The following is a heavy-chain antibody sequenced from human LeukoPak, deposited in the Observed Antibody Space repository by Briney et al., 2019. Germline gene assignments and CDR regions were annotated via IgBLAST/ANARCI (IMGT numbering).Heavy chain of an antibody. CDR3: ARALNYYDSSGYRY. CDR1: GFTFSSYA. V-gene: IGHV3-48*01. J-gene: IGHJ4*02. CDR2: ISSSSSTI. D-gene: IGHD3-22*01. Sequence: GGSLRLSCAASGFTFSSYAMTWVRQAPGKGLEWVSYISSSSSTIYYADSVKGRFTISRDNAKNSLYLQMNSLRAEDTAVYYCARALNYYDSSGYRYWGQGTLVTVSS.